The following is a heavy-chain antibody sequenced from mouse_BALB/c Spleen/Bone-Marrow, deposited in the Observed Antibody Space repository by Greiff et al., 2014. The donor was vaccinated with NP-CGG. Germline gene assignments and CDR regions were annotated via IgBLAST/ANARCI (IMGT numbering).Heavy chain of an antibody. V-gene: IGHV1-80*01. CDR2: IYPGDGDT. J-gene: IGHJ4*01. CDR3: ENRGDYCYAMDY. CDR1: GYSFSNYW. Sequence: VQLQQSGAELVRPGSSVKISCKSSGYSFSNYWMNWMKQRPGQGLEWIGQIYPGDGDTNYNGKFKGKATLTADKSSSTAYMQLSGLTSEDSAVYFGENRGDYCYAMDYWGQGTSVTVSS. D-gene: IGHD1-1*01.